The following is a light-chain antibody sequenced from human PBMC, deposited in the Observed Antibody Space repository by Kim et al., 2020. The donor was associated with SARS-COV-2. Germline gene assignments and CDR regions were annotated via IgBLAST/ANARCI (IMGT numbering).Light chain of an antibody. CDR2: YES. CDR1: NLGSRS. J-gene: IGLJ2*01. CDR3: QVWDSYDDPVV. Sequence: APGQTATLTCGGNNLGSRSVHWYQQKPGQAPILVIYYESDRPAGIPERFSASNSGSTSTLTISRVEAGDEADYYCQVWDSYDDPVVFGGGTQLTVL. V-gene: IGLV3-21*04.